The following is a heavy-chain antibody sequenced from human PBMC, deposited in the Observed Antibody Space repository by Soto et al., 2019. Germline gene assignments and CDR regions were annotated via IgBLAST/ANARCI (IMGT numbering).Heavy chain of an antibody. CDR1: GFTFSSSA. Sequence: PGGSLRLSCAASGFTFSSSAMSWVRQAPGKRLEWVSAISGSGGSPYYADSVKGRFTISRDNYKKTLYLQMNSLRAEDTAVYYCALDFFFSVRYPHDAIDIWGPGTMVTV. CDR3: ALDFFFSVRYPHDAIDI. CDR2: ISGSGGSP. J-gene: IGHJ3*02. D-gene: IGHD3-10*01. V-gene: IGHV3-23*01.